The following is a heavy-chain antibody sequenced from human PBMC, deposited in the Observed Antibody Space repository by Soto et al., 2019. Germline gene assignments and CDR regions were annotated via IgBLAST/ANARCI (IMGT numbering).Heavy chain of an antibody. Sequence: ASVKVSCKASGYTFTSYGISWVRQAPGQGLEWMGWISAYNGNTNYAQKLQGRVTMTTDTSTSTAYMELRSLRSDDTAVYYCARDRSGLDDSSGYYYSFYYYYGMDVWGQGTTVTVSS. CDR3: ARDRSGLDDSSGYYYSFYYYYGMDV. CDR1: GYTFTSYG. J-gene: IGHJ6*02. CDR2: ISAYNGNT. D-gene: IGHD3-22*01. V-gene: IGHV1-18*01.